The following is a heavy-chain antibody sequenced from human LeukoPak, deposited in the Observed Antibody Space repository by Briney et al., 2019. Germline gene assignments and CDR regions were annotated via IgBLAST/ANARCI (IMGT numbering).Heavy chain of an antibody. V-gene: IGHV1-69*13. D-gene: IGHD2-21*02. Sequence: SVKVSCKASGGTFSSYAISWVRQAPGQGLEWMGGIIPIFGTANYAQKFQGRVTITADESTSTAYMELSSLRSEDTAVYYCARDGGDSRGYYYYGMDVWGQGTTVTVSS. CDR3: ARDGGDSRGYYYYGMDV. CDR1: GGTFSSYA. CDR2: IIPIFGTA. J-gene: IGHJ6*02.